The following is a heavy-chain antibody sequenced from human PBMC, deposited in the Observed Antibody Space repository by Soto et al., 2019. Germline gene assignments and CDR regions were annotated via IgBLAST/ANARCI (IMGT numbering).Heavy chain of an antibody. V-gene: IGHV3-30-3*01. CDR2: ISYDGSNE. CDR3: ARDILTGFDY. D-gene: IGHD3-9*01. CDR1: EFTFRSYA. J-gene: IGHJ4*02. Sequence: PGGSLRLSCAASEFTFRSYAMHWVRQAAGKGLEWVAVISYDGSNEYYADSVKGRFTIFRDNSKNTLFLQMNSLRAEDTAVYYCARDILTGFDYWGLGTLVTVSS.